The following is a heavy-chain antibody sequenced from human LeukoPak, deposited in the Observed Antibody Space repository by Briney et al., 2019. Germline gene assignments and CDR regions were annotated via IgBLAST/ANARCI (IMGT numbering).Heavy chain of an antibody. D-gene: IGHD3-16*02. J-gene: IGHJ4*02. CDR2: IYYSGST. CDR3: ARQVGMYRRFDY. CDR1: GGSISSYY. V-gene: IGHV4-59*08. Sequence: SETLSLTCTVSGGSISSYYWSWIRQPPGKGLEWIGYIYYSGSTNYNPSLKSRVTISVDTSKNQFSLNLSSVTAADTAVYYCARQVGMYRRFDYWGQGTLVTVSS.